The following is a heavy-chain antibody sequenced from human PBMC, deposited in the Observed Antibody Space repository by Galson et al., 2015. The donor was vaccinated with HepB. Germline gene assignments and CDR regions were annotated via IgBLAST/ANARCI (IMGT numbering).Heavy chain of an antibody. D-gene: IGHD7-27*01. CDR1: GFSFNDYN. J-gene: IGHJ4*02. Sequence: CAASGFSFNDYNMIWVRQAPGKGLEWVSSISSDSSYIYYADSVRGRFTISRDNAKKSLYLQMNSLRVEDTATYYCARDPPLGAPFDYWGQGTLVTVSS. CDR2: ISSDSSYI. V-gene: IGHV3-21*01. CDR3: ARDPPLGAPFDY.